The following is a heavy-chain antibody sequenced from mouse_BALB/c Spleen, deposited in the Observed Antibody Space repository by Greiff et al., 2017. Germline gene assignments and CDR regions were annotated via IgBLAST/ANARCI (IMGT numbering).Heavy chain of an antibody. CDR1: GFTFSSFG. D-gene: IGHD2-4*01. Sequence: EVKLVESGGGLVKLGGSLKLSCAASGFTFSSFGMHWVRQAPEKGLEWVAYISSGSSTIYYADTVKGRFTISRDNPKNTLFLQMTSLRSEDTAMYYCARGEMITPWFAYWGQGTLVTVSA. CDR3: ARGEMITPWFAY. CDR2: ISSGSSTI. J-gene: IGHJ3*01. V-gene: IGHV5-17*02.